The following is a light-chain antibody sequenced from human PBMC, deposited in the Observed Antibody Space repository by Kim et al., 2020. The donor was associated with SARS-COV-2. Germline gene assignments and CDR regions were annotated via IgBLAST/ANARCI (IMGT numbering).Light chain of an antibody. CDR1: QTISTY. Sequence: DIQMTQSPSSLSASVGDRVTITCRASQTISTYLNWYQQKPGKAPNLLIYAASSLQSGVPSRFSGSGSGTDFTLTISSLQPEDFATYFCQQSYSHPLTFGGGTKVEIK. J-gene: IGKJ4*01. CDR2: AAS. V-gene: IGKV1-39*01. CDR3: QQSYSHPLT.